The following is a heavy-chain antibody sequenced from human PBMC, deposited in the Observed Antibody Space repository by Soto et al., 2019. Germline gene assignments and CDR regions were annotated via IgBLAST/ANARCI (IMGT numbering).Heavy chain of an antibody. CDR3: EREVRLFGESFDP. D-gene: IGHD3-10*02. CDR1: GYTFTSYD. CDR2: MHPNSGNT. J-gene: IGHJ5*02. V-gene: IGHV1-8*01. Sequence: QVQLVQSGAEVKKPGASVKVSCKASGYTFTSYDINWVRQATGQGLEWMGWMHPNSGNTGSAQKFQGRVTMTRNTSISTAYLELSSPRSEDTAVYYCEREVRLFGESFDPWGQGTLVTVSS.